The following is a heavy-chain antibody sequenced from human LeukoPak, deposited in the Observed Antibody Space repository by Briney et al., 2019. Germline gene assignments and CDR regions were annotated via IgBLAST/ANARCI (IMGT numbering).Heavy chain of an antibody. CDR2: ISSSGSTI. CDR1: GFTFNNYA. V-gene: IGHV3-48*03. CDR3: ARKITYYYGSGSWATDAFDI. J-gene: IGHJ3*02. Sequence: PGGSLRLSCAASGFTFNNYAMSWVRQAPGKGLEWVSYISSSGSTIYYADSVKGRFTISRDNAKNSLYLQMNSLRAEDTTVYYCARKITYYYGSGSWATDAFDIWGQGTMVTVSS. D-gene: IGHD3-10*01.